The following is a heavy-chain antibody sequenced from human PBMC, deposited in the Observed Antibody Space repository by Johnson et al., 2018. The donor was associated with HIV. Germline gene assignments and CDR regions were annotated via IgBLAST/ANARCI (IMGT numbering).Heavy chain of an antibody. CDR2: INQDGGEK. CDR1: GFTFSSYA. CDR3: ARDPGPGSSSHERGWGGFDL. D-gene: IGHD6-6*01. V-gene: IGHV3-7*01. J-gene: IGHJ3*01. Sequence: VQLVGSGGGLVQPGGSLRLSCVASGFTFSSYAMTWVRQAPGKGVAWVANINQDGGEKIYVDAVKGRFTISRDNAENSLYLQMNSRRVDDTAVYYCARDPGPGSSSHERGWGGFDLWGQGTMVAVSS.